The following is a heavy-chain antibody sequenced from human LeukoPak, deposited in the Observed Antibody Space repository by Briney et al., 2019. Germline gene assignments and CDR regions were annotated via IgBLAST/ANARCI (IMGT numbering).Heavy chain of an antibody. CDR2: ISWSSGSI. CDR1: GFTFEEYA. D-gene: IGHD4-23*01. Sequence: GGSLRLFCAASGFTFEEYAMHCVRDARGKGREGVSGISWSSGSIVYADSLKGRFTISRDNAKNTLYLQMKSLRAEDTALHYCAKDKNDYGGTSAGAFDIWGQGTMVTASS. V-gene: IGHV3-9*01. J-gene: IGHJ3*02. CDR3: AKDKNDYGGTSAGAFDI.